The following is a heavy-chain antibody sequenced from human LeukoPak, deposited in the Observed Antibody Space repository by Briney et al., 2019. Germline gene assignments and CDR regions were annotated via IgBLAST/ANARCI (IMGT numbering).Heavy chain of an antibody. V-gene: IGHV3-53*01. CDR3: AMNSIAVAGNTDY. D-gene: IGHD6-19*01. Sequence: GGSLRLSCAASGFTVSSSYMSWVRQAPGKGLEWVSLIYSGGSTYYAASVKGRFTISRDNSKNTLYLQMNSLRPEDTAVYYCAMNSIAVAGNTDYWGQGTLVTVSS. CDR2: IYSGGST. J-gene: IGHJ4*02. CDR1: GFTVSSSY.